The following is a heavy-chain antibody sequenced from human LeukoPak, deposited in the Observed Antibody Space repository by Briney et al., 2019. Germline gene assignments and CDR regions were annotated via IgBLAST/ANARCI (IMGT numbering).Heavy chain of an antibody. Sequence: PGGSLRLSCAASGFTFSSYAMSWVRQAPGKGLEWVSAISGSGGSTYYADSVKGRFTISRDNSKNTLYLQMNSLRAEDTAVYYCAKDEAGSSWYGYYYMDVWGKGTTVTVSS. CDR1: GFTFSSYA. CDR3: AKDEAGSSWYGYYYMDV. J-gene: IGHJ6*03. V-gene: IGHV3-23*01. CDR2: ISGSGGST. D-gene: IGHD6-13*01.